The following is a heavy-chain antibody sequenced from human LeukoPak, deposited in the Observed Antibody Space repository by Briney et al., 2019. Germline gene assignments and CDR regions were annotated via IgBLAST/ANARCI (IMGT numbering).Heavy chain of an antibody. CDR1: GGSFSGYY. CDR2: INHSGST. Sequence: SETLSLTCAVYGGSFSGYYWSWIRQPPGKGLEWIGEINHSGSTNYSPSLKSRVTMSVDTSKHQFSLKLSSVTAADTAMYYCARVGVQIVVVPAATTQTTYYYYMDVWDKGTTVTVSS. CDR3: ARVGVQIVVVPAATTQTTYYYYMDV. V-gene: IGHV4-34*01. D-gene: IGHD2-2*01. J-gene: IGHJ6*03.